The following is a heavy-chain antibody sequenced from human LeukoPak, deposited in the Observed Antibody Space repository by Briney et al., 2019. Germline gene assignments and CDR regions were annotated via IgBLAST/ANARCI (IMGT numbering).Heavy chain of an antibody. Sequence: SVKVSCKASGGTFSSYAISWVRQAPGQGLEWMGGVIPIFGTANYAQKFQGRVTITADESTSTAYMELSSLRSEDTAVYYCARCNSSGYYCDAFDIWGQGTMVTVSS. CDR2: VIPIFGTA. V-gene: IGHV1-69*13. CDR1: GGTFSSYA. D-gene: IGHD3-22*01. J-gene: IGHJ3*02. CDR3: ARCNSSGYYCDAFDI.